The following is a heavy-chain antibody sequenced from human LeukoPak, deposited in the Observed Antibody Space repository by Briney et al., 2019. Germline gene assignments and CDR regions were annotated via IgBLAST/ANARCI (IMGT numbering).Heavy chain of an antibody. Sequence: PSETLSLTCAVYVGSLRVYYWSCIPNPPGKGLECIAEINHSGSTNYNPSLKSRATISVDTAKNQFSLKLSSVTAADTAVYYCASLLGYCSSISCVDPWGQGTLVTVSS. D-gene: IGHD2-2*01. CDR1: VGSLRVYY. J-gene: IGHJ5*02. V-gene: IGHV4-34*01. CDR3: ASLLGYCSSISCVDP. CDR2: INHSGST.